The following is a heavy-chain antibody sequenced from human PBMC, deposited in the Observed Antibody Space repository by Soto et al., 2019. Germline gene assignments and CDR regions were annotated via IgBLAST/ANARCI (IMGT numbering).Heavy chain of an antibody. CDR2: IVVGSGNT. CDR1: GFTFTSSA. Sequence: QMQLVQSGPEVKKPGTSVKVSCKASGFTFTSSAMQWVRQARGQRLEWIGWIVVGSGNTNYAQKFQERVTITRDMSTSTAYMELSSLRSEDTPVYYCAADPGGSGSYFPYDYWGQGTLVTVSS. D-gene: IGHD3-10*01. J-gene: IGHJ4*02. CDR3: AADPGGSGSYFPYDY. V-gene: IGHV1-58*02.